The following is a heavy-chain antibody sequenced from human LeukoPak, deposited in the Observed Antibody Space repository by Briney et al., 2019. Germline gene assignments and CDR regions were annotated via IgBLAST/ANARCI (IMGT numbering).Heavy chain of an antibody. CDR2: INPNTGNP. Sequence: ASVKVSCKASGYTFTNYAMNWVRQAPGQGLEWMGWINPNTGNPAYAQGFTGRFVFSLDTSVTKTYLQISGLKAEDTAVYYCARAYQPLGGLSFPDSWGQGTLVTVSS. V-gene: IGHV7-4-1*02. D-gene: IGHD3-16*02. J-gene: IGHJ5*01. CDR3: ARAYQPLGGLSFPDS. CDR1: GYTFTNYA.